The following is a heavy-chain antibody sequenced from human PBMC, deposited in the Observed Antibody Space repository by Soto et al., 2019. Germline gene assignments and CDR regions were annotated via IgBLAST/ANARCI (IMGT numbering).Heavy chain of an antibody. J-gene: IGHJ5*02. CDR2: IIPIFGTV. Sequence: QVQLVQSGAEVKMPGSSVNISCKASGGTFNNSAISWMRQAPGRGLEWMGGIIPIFGTVVYAQKLQGRVTIAADKSTRMAYTELSSLRSEDTAVYYCARFDPLGELLWFDPWGQGTLVTVSS. CDR1: GGTFNNSA. V-gene: IGHV1-69*06. CDR3: ARFDPLGELLWFDP. D-gene: IGHD3-16*01.